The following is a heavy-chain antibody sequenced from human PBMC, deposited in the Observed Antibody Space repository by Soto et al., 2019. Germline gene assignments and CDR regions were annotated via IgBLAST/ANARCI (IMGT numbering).Heavy chain of an antibody. CDR2: ISGSDSST. CDR1: GFTFSTYA. CDR3: AKGGPRTGWYQVIDY. Sequence: PGGSLRLSCAASGFTFSTYAMSWVRQAPGKGLEWVSGISGSDSSTYYADSVKGRYTISRDNSWNTLYLQMNSLTAADTAVYYCAKGGPRTGWYQVIDYWGQGTLVTVSS. D-gene: IGHD6-19*01. J-gene: IGHJ4*02. V-gene: IGHV3-23*01.